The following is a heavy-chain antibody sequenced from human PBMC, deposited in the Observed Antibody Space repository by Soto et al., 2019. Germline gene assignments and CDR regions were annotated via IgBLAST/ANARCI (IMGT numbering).Heavy chain of an antibody. CDR1: GGTFSSYA. CDR3: ARCLLHLAKYYYYGMDV. D-gene: IGHD2-8*01. V-gene: IGHV1-69*01. Sequence: QVQLVQSGAEVKKPGSSVKVSCKASGGTFSSYAISWVRQAPGQGLEWMGGIIPIFGTANYAQKFHGRVTITADESTSTAYMELSRLRSEDTAVYYCARCLLHLAKYYYYGMDVWGQGTTVTVSS. CDR2: IIPIFGTA. J-gene: IGHJ6*02.